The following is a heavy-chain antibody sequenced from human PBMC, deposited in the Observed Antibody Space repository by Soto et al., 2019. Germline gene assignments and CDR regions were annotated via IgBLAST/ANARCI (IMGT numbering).Heavy chain of an antibody. CDR2: ISYSGST. D-gene: IGHD6-13*01. J-gene: IGHJ5*02. CDR1: GGSISSGGYY. V-gene: IGHV4-39*07. CDR3: ARIVGTGRGPWFDP. Sequence: SETLSLTCTVSGGSISSGGYYWGWIRQPPGKGLEWIGYISYSGSTYYNPSLKSRVTMSVDTSKNQFSLNLNSVTAVDTAVYYCARIVGTGRGPWFDPWGQGTLVTVSS.